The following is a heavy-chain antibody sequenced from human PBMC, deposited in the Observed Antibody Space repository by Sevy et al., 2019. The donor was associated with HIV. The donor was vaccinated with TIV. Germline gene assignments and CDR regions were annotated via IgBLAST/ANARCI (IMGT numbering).Heavy chain of an antibody. CDR1: GFSVSISY. CDR3: ARERGDGYNYYS. V-gene: IGHV3-53*01. J-gene: IGHJ4*02. Sequence: GGSLRLSCAASGFSVSISYMSWVRQAPGRGLECVSVIYGGGGTYYADSVKDRFTISRDNSKNTMYLQMNSLRAEDTAVYYCARERGDGYNYYSWGQGTLVTVSS. CDR2: IYGGGGT. D-gene: IGHD5-12*01.